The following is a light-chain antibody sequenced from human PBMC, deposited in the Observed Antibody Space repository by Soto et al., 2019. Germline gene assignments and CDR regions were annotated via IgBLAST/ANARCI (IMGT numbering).Light chain of an antibody. J-gene: IGKJ5*01. CDR1: QSISSNY. CDR3: QRYGSSLIT. CDR2: VAS. V-gene: IGKV3-20*01. Sequence: EIVLTQSPGTLSLSPGERATLSCRASQSISSNYLAWYQQKPGQAPRLLIYVASSRASGIPDRFSGSGSGTDFTLTISKLEPEDFAVYYCQRYGSSLITFGQGTRLEIK.